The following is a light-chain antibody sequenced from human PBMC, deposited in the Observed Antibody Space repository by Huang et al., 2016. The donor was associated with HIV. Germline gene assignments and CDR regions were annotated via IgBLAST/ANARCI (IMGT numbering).Light chain of an antibody. V-gene: IGKV3-20*01. J-gene: IGKJ1*01. CDR3: QQYASSPRT. CDR1: QSVTNSH. Sequence: EIVLTQSPGTLSLSPGERATLSCRASQSVTNSHLAWYQQKPGQAPRLLMYGASNGATGTPDRFSGSVSGTDFTLTISRLEPEDFAVYYCQQYASSPRTFGQGTKVEIK. CDR2: GAS.